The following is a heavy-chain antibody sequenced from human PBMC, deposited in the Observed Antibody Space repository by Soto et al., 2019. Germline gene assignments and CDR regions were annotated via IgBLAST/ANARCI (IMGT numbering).Heavy chain of an antibody. CDR1: GYTFTSYD. V-gene: IGHV1-8*01. Sequence: ASVKVSCKASGYTFTSYDINWVRQATGQGLEWMGWMNPNSGNTGYAQKFQGRVTMTRNTSISTAYMELSSLRSEDTAVYYCARNRVPAAILNWFDPWGQGTLVTVSS. J-gene: IGHJ5*02. D-gene: IGHD2-2*01. CDR3: ARNRVPAAILNWFDP. CDR2: MNPNSGNT.